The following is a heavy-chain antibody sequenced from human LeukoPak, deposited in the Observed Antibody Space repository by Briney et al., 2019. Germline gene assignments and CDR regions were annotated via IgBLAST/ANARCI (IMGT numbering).Heavy chain of an antibody. V-gene: IGHV3-23*01. CDR3: AKDERNTGYSGPFDY. J-gene: IGHJ4*02. D-gene: IGHD3-9*01. Sequence: GGSLRLSCAASGFTFDSYAMGWVRQAPGKGLEWVSGISGSGVRTFYADSVKGRFTVSRDNSKNTVDLQLNSLRAEDTAVYYCAKDERNTGYSGPFDYWGRGTLVTVSS. CDR2: ISGSGVRT. CDR1: GFTFDSYA.